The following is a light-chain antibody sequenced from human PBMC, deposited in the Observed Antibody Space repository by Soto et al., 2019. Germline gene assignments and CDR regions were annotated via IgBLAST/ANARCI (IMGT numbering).Light chain of an antibody. V-gene: IGKV1-5*01. CDR1: PAISRW. Sequence: DIQMTQSPPTLPASPGDRVTITCRASPAISRWLAWYQQKPEKAPEILIYDASTLQGGVPSRCSGTGAGTEFTLIISSLQAEDFATYCCQENSFYYSFGQGT. CDR3: QENSFYYS. J-gene: IGKJ2*03. CDR2: DAS.